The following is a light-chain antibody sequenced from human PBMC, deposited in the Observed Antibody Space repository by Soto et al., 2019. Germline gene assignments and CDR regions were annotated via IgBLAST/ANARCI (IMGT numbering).Light chain of an antibody. CDR2: EVS. CDR3: SSYTSSSTLV. CDR1: SSDVGGYNY. V-gene: IGLV2-14*01. J-gene: IGLJ1*01. Sequence: QSVLTQPASVSGSPGQSITISCNGTSSDVGGYNYVSWYQQHPGKAPKLMIYEVSNRPSGVSNRFSGSKSGNTASLTISGLQAEDEADYYCSSYTSSSTLVFGTGTKVTV.